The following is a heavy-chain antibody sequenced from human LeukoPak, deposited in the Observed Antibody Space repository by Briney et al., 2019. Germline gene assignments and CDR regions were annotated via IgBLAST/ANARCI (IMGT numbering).Heavy chain of an antibody. J-gene: IGHJ4*02. CDR2: ITGSGGST. Sequence: GGSLRLSCAASGFTFSSYAMSWVRQAPGKGLGWVSAITGSGGSTYYADSVKGRFTISRDNSKNTLYLQMNSLRAEDTAVYYCAKDLSNFNYYGSGSFDYWGQGTLVTVSS. CDR1: GFTFSSYA. CDR3: AKDLSNFNYYGSGSFDY. D-gene: IGHD3-10*01. V-gene: IGHV3-23*01.